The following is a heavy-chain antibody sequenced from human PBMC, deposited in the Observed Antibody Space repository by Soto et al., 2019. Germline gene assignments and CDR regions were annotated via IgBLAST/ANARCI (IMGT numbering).Heavy chain of an antibody. CDR1: GYTLTELS. Sequence: QVQLVQSRAEVKKPGASVKVSCKVSGYTLTELSIHWVRQAPGKGLEWMGGFDPEQGKIIYAQKFLGRVSMTEDTSTDTAYMELSSLRSVDTALYYCATTYLVEAFDIWGQGTMVSVSS. CDR3: ATTYLVEAFDI. D-gene: IGHD3-10*01. J-gene: IGHJ3*02. V-gene: IGHV1-24*01. CDR2: FDPEQGKI.